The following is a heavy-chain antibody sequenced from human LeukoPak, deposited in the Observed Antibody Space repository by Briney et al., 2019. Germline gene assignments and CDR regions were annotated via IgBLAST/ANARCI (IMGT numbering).Heavy chain of an antibody. Sequence: SETLSLTCSVSGGSITSTSFYWGWIRQPPGKGLEWIGSIYYSGSTYYNPSLKNRVTISVDTSKNQFSLKLSSVTAADTAMYFCARLLPAGGSGYRDYWGQGTLVTVSS. CDR2: IYYSGST. J-gene: IGHJ4*02. CDR3: ARLLPAGGSGYRDY. D-gene: IGHD3-22*01. CDR1: GGSITSTSFY. V-gene: IGHV4-39*01.